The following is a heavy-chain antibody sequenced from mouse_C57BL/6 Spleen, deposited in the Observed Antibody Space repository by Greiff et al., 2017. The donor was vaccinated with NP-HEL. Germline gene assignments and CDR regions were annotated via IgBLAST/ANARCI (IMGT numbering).Heavy chain of an antibody. D-gene: IGHD2-1*01. CDR1: GYTFTSYW. CDR3: AIYDGTTRVFDY. CDR2: IHPNSGST. J-gene: IGHJ2*01. V-gene: IGHV1-64*01. Sequence: VQLQQPGAELVKPGASVKLSCKASGYTFTSYWMHWVKQRPGQGLEWIGMIHPNSGSTNYNEKFKSKATLTVDKSSSTAYMQLSSLTSEDSAVYYCAIYDGTTRVFDYWGQGTTLTVSS.